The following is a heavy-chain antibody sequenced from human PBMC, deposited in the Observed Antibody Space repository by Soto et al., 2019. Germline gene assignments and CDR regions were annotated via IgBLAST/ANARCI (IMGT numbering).Heavy chain of an antibody. D-gene: IGHD3-10*01. J-gene: IGHJ4*02. V-gene: IGHV3-23*01. Sequence: PGGSLRLSCAASGFTFSSYAMSWVRQAPGKGLEWVSAISGSGGSTYYADSVKGRFTISRDNSKNTLYLQMNSLRAEDTAVYYCAKDRDADDVGAPIDYWGQGTLFTVSS. CDR2: ISGSGGST. CDR1: GFTFSSYA. CDR3: AKDRDADDVGAPIDY.